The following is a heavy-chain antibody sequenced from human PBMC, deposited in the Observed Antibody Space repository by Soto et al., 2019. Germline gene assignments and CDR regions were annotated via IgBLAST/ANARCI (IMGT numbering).Heavy chain of an antibody. CDR1: RFTFSSSS. D-gene: IGHD1-26*01. CDR3: ARDHSMVGKDGVGV. J-gene: IGHJ6*02. CDR2: ISSSSSTI. V-gene: IGHV3-48*02. Sequence: VGSLRLSCAASRFTFSSSSMNWVRQAPGKGLEWVSYISSSSSTIYYADSVKGRFTISRDNAKNSLYLQMNSLRDEDTAVYYCARDHSMVGKDGVGVWGQGTTAT.